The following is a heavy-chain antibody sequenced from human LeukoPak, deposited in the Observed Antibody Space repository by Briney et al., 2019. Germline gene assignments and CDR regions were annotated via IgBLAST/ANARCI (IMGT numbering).Heavy chain of an antibody. Sequence: SETPSLTCAVSGGSISSGGYSWSWIRQPPGKGLEWIGYIYHSGSTYYNPSLKSRVTISVDRSKNQFSLKLSSVTAADTAVYYCARETPMAYFDYWGQGTLVTVSS. CDR1: GGSISSGGYS. J-gene: IGHJ4*02. D-gene: IGHD5-24*01. CDR2: IYHSGST. CDR3: ARETPMAYFDY. V-gene: IGHV4-30-2*01.